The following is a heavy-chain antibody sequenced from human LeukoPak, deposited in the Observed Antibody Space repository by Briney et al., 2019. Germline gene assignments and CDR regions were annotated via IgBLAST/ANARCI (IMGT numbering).Heavy chain of an antibody. D-gene: IGHD6-19*01. V-gene: IGHV3-30*03. CDR2: MSYDGSNK. CDR1: GFTFSSYG. Sequence: GRSLRLSCAASGFTFSSYGMHWVRQAPGKGLEWVALMSYDGSNKYYADSVKGRFTISRDNSKNTLYLQMNSLRTEDTAVYYCATGYSSGWYYFDHWGQGTLVTVSS. CDR3: ATGYSSGWYYFDH. J-gene: IGHJ4*02.